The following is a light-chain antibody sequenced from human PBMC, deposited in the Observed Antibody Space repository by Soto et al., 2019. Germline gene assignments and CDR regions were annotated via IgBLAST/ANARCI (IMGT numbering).Light chain of an antibody. CDR2: DAS. V-gene: IGKV3-11*01. CDR3: QQRSNWPPIT. J-gene: IGKJ5*01. Sequence: EIVLTQSPATLSLSPGERATLSCRASQTVRSYLDWYQQKPGQAPRLLIYDASNRATGIPARFSGSGSGTDFTPTTSSREPEDVAVYYCQQRSNWPPITFGQGTRLEIK. CDR1: QTVRSY.